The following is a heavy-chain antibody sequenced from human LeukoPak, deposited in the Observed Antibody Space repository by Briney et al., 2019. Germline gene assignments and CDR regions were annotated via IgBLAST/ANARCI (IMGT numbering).Heavy chain of an antibody. CDR3: ARKDFSWFKHYFFDT. CDR2: INHSGTT. J-gene: IGHJ5*02. V-gene: IGHV4-34*01. D-gene: IGHD2/OR15-2a*01. CDR1: NGSFTTNY. Sequence: RASETLSLTCAAFNGSFTTNYWSWIRQTPGKGLEWIGDINHSGTTIYNPSLESRVTLSVDTSRSQFSLRLASVTAADMGVYYCARKDFSWFKHYFFDTWGQGSQVTVSS.